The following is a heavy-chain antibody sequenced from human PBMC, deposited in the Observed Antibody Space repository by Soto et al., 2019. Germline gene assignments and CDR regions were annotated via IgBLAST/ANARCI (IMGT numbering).Heavy chain of an antibody. CDR2: ISGSGGST. J-gene: IGHJ6*02. Sequence: EVQLLESGGGLVQPGGSLRISCAASGFTFSSYVMSWVRQAPGKGLEWVSAISGSGGSTYYADSVKGRFTISRDNSKNKLYLHINSLGAEATAVYYCAINEWLLSAPDYSYGMDVWGQGTTVTVSS. D-gene: IGHD3-3*01. CDR1: GFTFSSYV. V-gene: IGHV3-23*01. CDR3: AINEWLLSAPDYSYGMDV.